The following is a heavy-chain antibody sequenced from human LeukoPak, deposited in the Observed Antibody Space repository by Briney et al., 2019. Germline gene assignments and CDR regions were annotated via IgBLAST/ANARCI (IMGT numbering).Heavy chain of an antibody. V-gene: IGHV1-69*13. Sequence: SVKVSCKASGGTFSSYAISWVRQAPGQGLEWMGGIIPIFGTANYAQKFQGRVTITADESTSTAYMELSSLRSEGTAVYYCARVASRLRYFDLAFDYWGQGTLVTVSS. D-gene: IGHD3-9*01. CDR2: IIPIFGTA. J-gene: IGHJ4*02. CDR1: GGTFSSYA. CDR3: ARVASRLRYFDLAFDY.